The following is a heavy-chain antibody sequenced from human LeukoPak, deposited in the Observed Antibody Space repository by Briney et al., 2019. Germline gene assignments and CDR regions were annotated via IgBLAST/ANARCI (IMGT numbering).Heavy chain of an antibody. D-gene: IGHD2-15*01. CDR2: ISGSGGST. Sequence: GGSLRLFCAASGFSFSSYAMSWVRQAPGKGLEWVSAISGSGGSTYYADSVKGRFTISRDNSKNTLYLQMNSLRAEDTAVYYCAKGQDIVVVVAATPDYYFDYWGQGTLVTVSS. CDR1: GFSFSSYA. J-gene: IGHJ4*02. V-gene: IGHV3-23*01. CDR3: AKGQDIVVVVAATPDYYFDY.